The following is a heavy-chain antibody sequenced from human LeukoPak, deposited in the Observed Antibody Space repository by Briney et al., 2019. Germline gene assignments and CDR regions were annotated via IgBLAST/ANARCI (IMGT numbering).Heavy chain of an antibody. CDR3: ARGPGLAAAGTPF. CDR2: INPNSGGT. Sequence: GASVKVSCKASGYTFTGYYMHWVRQAPGQGLEWMGWINPNSGGTNYAQKFQGRVTMTRDTSIRTAYMELSRLRSDDTAVFYCARGPGLAAAGTPFWGQGTLVTVSS. CDR1: GYTFTGYY. V-gene: IGHV1-2*02. D-gene: IGHD6-13*01. J-gene: IGHJ4*02.